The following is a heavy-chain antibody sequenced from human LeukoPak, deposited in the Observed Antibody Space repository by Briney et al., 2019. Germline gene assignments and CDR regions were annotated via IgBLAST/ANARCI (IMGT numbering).Heavy chain of an antibody. J-gene: IGHJ4*02. Sequence: PVGSPRLSSAASGFTSCSYAMHWVRPAPRKGLEWVSLISWDVGSTYYADSVKGRFTISRDNSKNSLYLQMNSLRTEDTALYYCAKDYLSSGIFDYWGQGTLVTVSS. V-gene: IGHV3-43*01. CDR3: AKDYLSSGIFDY. D-gene: IGHD3-10*01. CDR1: GFTSCSYA. CDR2: ISWDVGST.